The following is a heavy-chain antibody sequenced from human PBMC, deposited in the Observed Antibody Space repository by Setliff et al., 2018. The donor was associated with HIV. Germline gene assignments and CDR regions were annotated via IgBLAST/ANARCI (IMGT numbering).Heavy chain of an antibody. Sequence: LSLTCAVYGGSFSGYYWSWIRQPPGKGLEWIGEFNHGRSTNNNPSLKSRVTISGDTTKNQFSLKLTSVTAADTAVYYCANMGGRYVGYFESWGQGTLVTVSS. CDR2: FNHGRST. D-gene: IGHD3-16*01. CDR1: GGSFSGYY. V-gene: IGHV4-34*01. CDR3: ANMGGRYVGYFES. J-gene: IGHJ4*02.